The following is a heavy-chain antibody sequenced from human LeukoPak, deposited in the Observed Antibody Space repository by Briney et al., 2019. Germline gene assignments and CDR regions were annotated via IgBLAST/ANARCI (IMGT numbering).Heavy chain of an antibody. CDR1: GGSISSSSYY. D-gene: IGHD6-19*01. J-gene: IGHJ3*02. V-gene: IGHV4-39*07. Sequence: SETLSLTCTVSGGSISSSSYYWGWIRQPPGTGLEWIASIYYSGSTYYNPSLKSRVTISVDTPKNQFSLKLSSVTAADTAVYCCAIDSVAGSLRAFDIWGQGTMVTVSS. CDR2: IYYSGST. CDR3: AIDSVAGSLRAFDI.